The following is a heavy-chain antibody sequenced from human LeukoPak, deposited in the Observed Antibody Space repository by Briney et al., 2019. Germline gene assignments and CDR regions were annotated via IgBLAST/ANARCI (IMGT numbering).Heavy chain of an antibody. CDR1: GFTFSTYA. CDR3: ARDLDNNSDDFDY. Sequence: PGGSLRLSCAASGFTFSTYAMHWVRQAPGKGLEWVAVISYDGSYTFYSESVRGRFTVSRDDSKNTLYLEMNSLRPEDTAVYYCARDLDNNSDDFDYWGQGTLVTVSS. V-gene: IGHV3-30-3*01. J-gene: IGHJ4*02. CDR2: ISYDGSYT. D-gene: IGHD5-24*01.